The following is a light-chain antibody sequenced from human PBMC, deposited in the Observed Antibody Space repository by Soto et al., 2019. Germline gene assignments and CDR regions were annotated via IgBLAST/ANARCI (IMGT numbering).Light chain of an antibody. J-gene: IGKJ3*01. Sequence: EIVMTQSPATLSVSPGERATLSCRASQSVSSNLACYQQKPGQPPRLLIYGASTRATGIPSRFSGSGSGTEFTLTISSLQSEDFAVYYWQQYNNWPPFTFGPGTKVYIK. CDR1: QSVSSN. V-gene: IGKV3-15*01. CDR2: GAS. CDR3: QQYNNWPPFT.